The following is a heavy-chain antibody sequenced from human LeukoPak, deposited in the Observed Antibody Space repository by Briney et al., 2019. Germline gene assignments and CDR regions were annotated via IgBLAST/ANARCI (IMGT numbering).Heavy chain of an antibody. CDR3: TTISTSSSFDY. J-gene: IGHJ4*02. V-gene: IGHV3-15*01. D-gene: IGHD3-3*02. CDR2: IKSKTDGGTT. CDR1: GFTFSNAW. Sequence: GGSLRLSCAASGFTFSNAWMSWVRQAPGKGLEWVGRIKSKTDGGTTDYAAPVKGRFTISGDNSRNTLYLQVNSLKTEDTAVYYCTTISTSSSFDYWGQGTLVTVSS.